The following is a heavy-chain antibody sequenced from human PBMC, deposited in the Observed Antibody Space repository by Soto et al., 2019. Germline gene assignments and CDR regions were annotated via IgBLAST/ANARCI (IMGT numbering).Heavy chain of an antibody. CDR3: ARAYSSSSNFYFDY. V-gene: IGHV1-69*01. J-gene: IGHJ4*02. Sequence: QVQLVQSGAEVKKPGSSVMVSCKASGGTFSSYAISWVRQAPGQGLEWMGGIIPIFGTANYAQKFQGRVTITADESTSTAYMELSSLRSEDTAVYYCARAYSSSSNFYFDYWGQGTLVTVSS. CDR1: GGTFSSYA. D-gene: IGHD6-6*01. CDR2: IIPIFGTA.